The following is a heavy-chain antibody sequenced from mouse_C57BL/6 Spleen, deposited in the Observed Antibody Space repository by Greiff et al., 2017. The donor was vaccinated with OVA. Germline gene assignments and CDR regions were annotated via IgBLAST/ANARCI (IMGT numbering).Heavy chain of an antibody. J-gene: IGHJ2*01. V-gene: IGHV2-6*01. CDR1: GFSLTSYG. CDR2: IWGVGST. CDR3: ANYYGSTQYYFDY. Sequence: QVQLKESGPGLVAPSQSLSITCTVSGFSLTSYGVDWVRQSPGKGLEWLGVIWGVGSTNYNSALKSRLSISKDNSKSQVFLKMNSLQTDDTAMYYCANYYGSTQYYFDYWGQGTTLTVSS. D-gene: IGHD1-1*01.